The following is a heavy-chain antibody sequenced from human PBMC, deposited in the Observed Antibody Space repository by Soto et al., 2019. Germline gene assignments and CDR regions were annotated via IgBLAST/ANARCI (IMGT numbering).Heavy chain of an antibody. CDR3: ARSTIFGVVITDGDNWFDP. CDR2: IYYSGST. J-gene: IGHJ5*02. CDR1: GGSISSSSYY. Sequence: SETLSLTCTVSGGSISSSSYYWGWIRQPPGKGLEWIGSIYYSGSTYYNPSLKSRVTISVDTSKNQFSLKLSSVTAADTAVYYCARSTIFGVVITDGDNWFDPWGQGTLVT. D-gene: IGHD3-3*01. V-gene: IGHV4-39*01.